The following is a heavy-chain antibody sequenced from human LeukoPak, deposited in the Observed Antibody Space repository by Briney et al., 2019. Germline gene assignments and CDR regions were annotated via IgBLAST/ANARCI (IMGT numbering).Heavy chain of an antibody. CDR1: GYTFTGYY. CDR3: ARDRTGGRPGRYYYYMDV. D-gene: IGHD1-26*01. CDR2: NNPNSGGT. J-gene: IGHJ6*03. V-gene: IGHV1-2*02. Sequence: GASVKVSCKASGYTFTGYYMHWVRQAPGQGLEWMGWNNPNSGGTNYAQKFQGRVTMTRDTSISTAYMELSRLGSDDTAVYYCARDRTGGRPGRYYYYMDVWGKGTTVTISS.